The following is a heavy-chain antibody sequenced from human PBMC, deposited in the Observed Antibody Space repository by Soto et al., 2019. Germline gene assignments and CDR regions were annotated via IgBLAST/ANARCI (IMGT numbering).Heavy chain of an antibody. CDR2: INPSGGST. V-gene: IGHV1-46*01. J-gene: IGHJ4*02. D-gene: IGHD6-6*01. Sequence: ASVKVSCKASGYTFTSYYMHWLRQAPGQGLEWMGIINPSGGSTSYAQKFQGRVTMTRDTSTSTVYMELSSLRSEDTAEYYCAREAARPGGGFDYWGQGTLVTVSS. CDR3: AREAARPGGGFDY. CDR1: GYTFTSYY.